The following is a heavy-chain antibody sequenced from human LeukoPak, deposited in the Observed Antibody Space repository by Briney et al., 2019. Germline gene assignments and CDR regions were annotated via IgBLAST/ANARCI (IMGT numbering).Heavy chain of an antibody. D-gene: IGHD2-15*01. J-gene: IGHJ4*02. CDR3: ARTPYCSGATCYSPELFDS. CDR1: ASSISTGYH. V-gene: IGHV4-38-2*01. Sequence: PSETLSLAFAVSASSISTGYHWGWIRQSPGTGLEWIGSIYHSGNTYYNPSLKSRVTISVDTSMNQFSLKVTSVTAADTAVYYCARTPYCSGATCYSPELFDSWGQGTLVTVSS. CDR2: IYHSGNT.